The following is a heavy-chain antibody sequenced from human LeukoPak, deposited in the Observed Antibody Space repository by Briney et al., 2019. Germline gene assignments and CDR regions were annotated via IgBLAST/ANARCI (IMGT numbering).Heavy chain of an antibody. CDR2: IYSSGST. D-gene: IGHD6-13*01. V-gene: IGHV4-31*11. CDR3: ARGRSAAGNFDY. J-gene: IGHJ4*02. Sequence: SETLSLTCAVSGGSIGSGGYYWSWIRHQPRKGLEWIGYIYSSGSTDYNPSLKSRLAISVDTPKNQFSLKVTSVTAADTAVYYCARGRSAAGNFDYWGQGTLVTVSS. CDR1: GGSIGSGGYY.